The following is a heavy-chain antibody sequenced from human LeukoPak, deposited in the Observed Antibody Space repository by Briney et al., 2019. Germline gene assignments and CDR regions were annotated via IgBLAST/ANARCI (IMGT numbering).Heavy chain of an antibody. V-gene: IGHV3-74*01. D-gene: IGHD2-2*01. CDR3: ARGGVPAAFDY. J-gene: IGHJ4*02. Sequence: PGGSLRLSCAASGFTFSNNWMHWVRQAPGKGLVWVSRINSEGSTISYAGSVKGRFTISRDNAKNTLYLQMNSLRAEDTAVYYCARGGVPAAFDYWGQGTLVTVS. CDR1: GFTFSNNW. CDR2: INSEGSTI.